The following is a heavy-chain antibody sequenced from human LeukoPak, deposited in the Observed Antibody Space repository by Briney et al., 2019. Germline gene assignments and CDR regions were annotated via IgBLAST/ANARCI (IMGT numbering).Heavy chain of an antibody. J-gene: IGHJ4*02. CDR2: IKQDGSEK. CDR3: ARDGDYGAPREQRFDY. Sequence: GGSLRLSCAASGFTFSSYWMSWVRQAPGKGLEWVANIKQDGSEKYYVDSVKGRFTISRDNAKNSLYLQMNSLRAEDTAVYYCARDGDYGAPREQRFDYWGQGTLVTVSS. CDR1: GFTFSSYW. V-gene: IGHV3-7*01. D-gene: IGHD4-17*01.